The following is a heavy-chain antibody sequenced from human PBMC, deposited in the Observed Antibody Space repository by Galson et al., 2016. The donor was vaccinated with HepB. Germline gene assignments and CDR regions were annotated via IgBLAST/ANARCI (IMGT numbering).Heavy chain of an antibody. CDR2: IYWDDDK. J-gene: IGHJ4*02. CDR3: ARLKKYSIGWYYFDY. Sequence: PALVKPTQTLTLTCTFSGFSLGTSGVGVGWIRQPPGKALEWLAVIYWDDDKRYCPSLKSRLTITKDTSKNQVVLSMTNMDPVDTATYYCARLKKYSIGWYYFDYWGQGTLVTVSS. V-gene: IGHV2-5*02. CDR1: GFSLGTSGVG. D-gene: IGHD6-19*01.